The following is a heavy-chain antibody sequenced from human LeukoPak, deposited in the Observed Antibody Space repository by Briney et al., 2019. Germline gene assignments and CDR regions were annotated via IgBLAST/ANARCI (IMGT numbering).Heavy chain of an antibody. CDR1: GFTLSTYA. Sequence: PGGSLRLSCAAPGFTLSTYAMSRVRQAPGKGLEWVSYISSSSSTIYYADSVKGRFTISRDNAKNSLYLQMNSLRAEDTAVYYCARDLWFGELLDQPDYWGQGTLVTVSS. CDR2: ISSSSSTI. V-gene: IGHV3-48*01. J-gene: IGHJ4*02. CDR3: ARDLWFGELLDQPDY. D-gene: IGHD3-10*01.